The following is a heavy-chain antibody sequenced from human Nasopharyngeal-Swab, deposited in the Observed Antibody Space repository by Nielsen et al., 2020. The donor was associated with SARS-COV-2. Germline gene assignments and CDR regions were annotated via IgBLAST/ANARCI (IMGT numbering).Heavy chain of an antibody. J-gene: IGHJ6*02. CDR3: ARELPTDYYYGMDV. V-gene: IGHV3-11*05. D-gene: IGHD4-17*01. CDR2: ISSSSSYT. Sequence: VRQMPGKGLEWVSYISSSSSYTNYADSVKGRFTISRDNAKNSLYLQMNSLRAEDTAVYYCARELPTDYYYGMDVWGQGTTVTVSS.